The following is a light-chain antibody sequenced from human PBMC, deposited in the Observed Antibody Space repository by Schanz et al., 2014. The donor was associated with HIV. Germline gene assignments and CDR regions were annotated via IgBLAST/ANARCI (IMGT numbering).Light chain of an antibody. V-gene: IGLV2-14*02. Sequence: QSVLTQPASVSGSPGQSITIPCTGTSGDVGTYNLVSWYQQHPGKAPKLMIYEVIKRPSGVPDRFSGSKSGSTASLTVSGLQPEDEADYYCSSFAGSNIPWVFGGGTKLTVL. CDR1: SGDVGTYNL. CDR3: SSFAGSNIPWV. CDR2: EVI. J-gene: IGLJ3*02.